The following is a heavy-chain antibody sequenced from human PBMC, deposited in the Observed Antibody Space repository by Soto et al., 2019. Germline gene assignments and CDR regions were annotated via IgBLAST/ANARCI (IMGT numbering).Heavy chain of an antibody. CDR2: LYPADSFT. CDR3: ARYLHHNSNYLNALDV. D-gene: IGHD4-4*01. V-gene: IGHV5-10-1*01. Sequence: PGESLKISCNGSGYSFTTFWISWVRQMPGKGLEWMGRLYPADSFTNYSPSFQGHVTISVDKSINTAYLQWSSLKASDTAIYYCARYLHHNSNYLNALDVWGQGTMVTVSS. J-gene: IGHJ3*01. CDR1: GYSFTTFW.